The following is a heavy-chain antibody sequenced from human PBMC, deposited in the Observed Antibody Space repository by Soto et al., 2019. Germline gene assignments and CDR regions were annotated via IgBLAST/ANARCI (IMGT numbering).Heavy chain of an antibody. D-gene: IGHD3-3*01. J-gene: IGHJ6*02. CDR1: GYSFTSYW. CDR3: ASWYYDFWSGYLYYGMDV. CDR2: IDPSDSYT. V-gene: IGHV5-10-1*01. Sequence: GESLKICCKGSGYSFTSYWISWVRQMPGKGLEWMGRIDPSDSYTNYSPSFQGHVTISADKSISTAYLQWSSLKASDTAMYYCASWYYDFWSGYLYYGMDVWGQGTTVTVSS.